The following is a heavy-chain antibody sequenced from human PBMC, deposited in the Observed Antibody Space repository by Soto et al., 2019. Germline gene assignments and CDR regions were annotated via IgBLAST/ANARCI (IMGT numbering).Heavy chain of an antibody. Sequence: QVQLQASGPGLVKPSQTLSLTCTVSGGSISSGDYYWSWIRQPPGKGLEWIGYIYYSGSTYYNPSLKSRGTISVYTSKNQFSLKLISVTAADTAVYYCARVLHYYGMDVWGQGTTVTVSS. V-gene: IGHV4-30-4*01. J-gene: IGHJ6*02. CDR1: GGSISSGDYY. CDR2: IYYSGST. CDR3: ARVLHYYGMDV.